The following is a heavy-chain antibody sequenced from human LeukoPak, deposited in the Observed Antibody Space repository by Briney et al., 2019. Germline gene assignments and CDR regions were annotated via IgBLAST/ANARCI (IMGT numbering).Heavy chain of an antibody. J-gene: IGHJ5*02. CDR3: AKPRPQRSGYFLRNPNWSAP. Sequence: SVKVSCKASGGTFNSHAISWVRQAPGQGLEWMGGIIPIFGTANYAQKVQGRVTITTDESTSTAYMELSSLRSEDTAVYYCAKPRPQRSGYFLRNPNWSAPGAKEP. CDR1: GGTFNSHA. V-gene: IGHV1-69*05. CDR2: IIPIFGTA. D-gene: IGHD3-22*01.